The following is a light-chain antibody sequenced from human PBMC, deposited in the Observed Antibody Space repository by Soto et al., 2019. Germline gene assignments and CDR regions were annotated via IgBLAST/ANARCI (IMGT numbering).Light chain of an antibody. J-gene: IGKJ1*01. V-gene: IGKV3-20*01. Sequence: EIVFAQPPGTLSLSPGESATLSCTASQNINSNFLAWYQQKPGQAPRLLIYGVSHRPAGIPDRFSGSGSGTDFPLTISRLEPEDFAVDDCQQYANSRTFGQGTKVDIK. CDR1: QNINSNF. CDR3: QQYANSRT. CDR2: GVS.